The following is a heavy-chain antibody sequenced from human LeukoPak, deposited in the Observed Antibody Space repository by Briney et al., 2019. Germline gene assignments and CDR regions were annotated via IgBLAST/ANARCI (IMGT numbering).Heavy chain of an antibody. Sequence: SETLSLTCTVSGYSISRGYYWGWIRQPPGKGLEWIGSIYHSGSTYYNPSLKSRVTISVDTSKNQFSLKLSSVTAADTAVYYCARDVRRDGCRSIDYWGQGTLVTVSS. D-gene: IGHD5-24*01. CDR1: GYSISRGYY. V-gene: IGHV4-38-2*02. J-gene: IGHJ4*02. CDR3: ARDVRRDGCRSIDY. CDR2: IYHSGST.